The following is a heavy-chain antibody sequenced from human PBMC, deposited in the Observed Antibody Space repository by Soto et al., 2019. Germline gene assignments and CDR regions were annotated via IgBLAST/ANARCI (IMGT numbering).Heavy chain of an antibody. CDR2: TRNKANSYTT. J-gene: IGHJ3*02. V-gene: IGHV3-72*01. CDR3: ARVGRAGTDHAFDI. CDR1: GFTFSDHY. D-gene: IGHD1-1*01. Sequence: GGSLRLSCAASGFTFSDHYMDWVRQAPGKGLEWVGRTRNKANSYTTEYAASVKGRFTISRDDSKNSLYLQMTSLKTEDTAVYYCARVGRAGTDHAFDIWGQGTVVTVSS.